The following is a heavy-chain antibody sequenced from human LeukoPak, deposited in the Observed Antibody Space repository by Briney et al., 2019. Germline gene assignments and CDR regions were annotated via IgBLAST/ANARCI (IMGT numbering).Heavy chain of an antibody. J-gene: IGHJ3*02. Sequence: SETLSLTCTVSGGSINNFFWNWVRQSPGNGLEWIGYVDHSGNTKYNPSLWGRVTMFVDTSNNQFSLRLTSLTAADTAVYYCARVPWKFEPFDIWGQGTKVTVSS. CDR2: VDHSGNT. V-gene: IGHV4-59*01. CDR1: GGSINNFF. D-gene: IGHD1-1*01. CDR3: ARVPWKFEPFDI.